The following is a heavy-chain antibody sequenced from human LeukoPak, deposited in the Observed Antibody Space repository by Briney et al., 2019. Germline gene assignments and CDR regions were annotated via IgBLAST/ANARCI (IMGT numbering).Heavy chain of an antibody. CDR3: ATVGGFGEQDGRMDV. V-gene: IGHV3-30*02. CDR2: IRYDGGNK. Sequence: PGGSLRLSCAASGFTFSSYAIHWDRQAPGKGLEWVAFIRYDGGNKYYADSVKGRFTISRDNGKNSLYLQMNSLRAEDTAVYYCATVGGFGEQDGRMDVWGKGTTVTVSS. J-gene: IGHJ6*03. CDR1: GFTFSSYA. D-gene: IGHD3-10*01.